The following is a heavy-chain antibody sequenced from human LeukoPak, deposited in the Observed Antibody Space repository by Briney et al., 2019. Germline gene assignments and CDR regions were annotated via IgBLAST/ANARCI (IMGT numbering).Heavy chain of an antibody. CDR3: AGGRERDGYSIDY. Sequence: GGSLRLSCAASGFTFSSYSMNWVRQAPGKGLEWVSSISSSSSYIYYADSVKGRFTISRDNAKNSLYLQMNSLRAEDTAVYYCAGGRERDGYSIDYWGQGTLVTVSS. CDR1: GFTFSSYS. J-gene: IGHJ4*02. V-gene: IGHV3-21*01. CDR2: ISSSSSYI. D-gene: IGHD5-24*01.